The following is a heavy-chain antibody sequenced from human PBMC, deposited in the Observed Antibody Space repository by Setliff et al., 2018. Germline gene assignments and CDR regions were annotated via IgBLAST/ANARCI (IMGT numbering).Heavy chain of an antibody. V-gene: IGHV2-5*02. CDR2: IYWDDDE. D-gene: IGHD3-22*01. CDR1: GFSLSASGLA. Sequence: SGPAGEPTQTLTLTCTFSGFSLSASGLAVGWIRQPPGKALEWLALIYWDDDEHYNPSLRTRLTISKDTSRNQVVLTRTNMDHVDTATYYCAHFTVGYDISGYLFSWGQGTLVTVSS. CDR3: AHFTVGYDISGYLFS. J-gene: IGHJ5*02.